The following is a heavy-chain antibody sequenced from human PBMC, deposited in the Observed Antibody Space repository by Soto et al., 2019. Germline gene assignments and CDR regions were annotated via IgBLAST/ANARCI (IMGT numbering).Heavy chain of an antibody. CDR1: GYSFTSYG. J-gene: IGHJ6*02. Sequence: ASVKVSCKASGYSFTSYGISWGRQAPGQGLEWMGWISAYNGNTNYAQKLQGRVTMTTDTSTSTAYMELRSLRSDDTAVYYCASNYLYYYGSGNTNYYGMDVWGQGTTVTVSS. CDR3: ASNYLYYYGSGNTNYYGMDV. CDR2: ISAYNGNT. V-gene: IGHV1-18*01. D-gene: IGHD3-10*01.